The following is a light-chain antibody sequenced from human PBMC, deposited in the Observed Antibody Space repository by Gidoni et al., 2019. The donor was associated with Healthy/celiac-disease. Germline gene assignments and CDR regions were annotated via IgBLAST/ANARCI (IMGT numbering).Light chain of an antibody. CDR3: QQYNSYPYT. J-gene: IGKJ2*01. CDR1: QIISSW. Sequence: DIQITQSPSTLSASVGDRVTITCRASQIISSWLAWYQQKPGKAPKLLIYDASSLESGVPSRFSVSGSGKEFTLTISSLQPDDFATYYCQQYNSYPYTFGQGTKLEIK. V-gene: IGKV1-5*01. CDR2: DAS.